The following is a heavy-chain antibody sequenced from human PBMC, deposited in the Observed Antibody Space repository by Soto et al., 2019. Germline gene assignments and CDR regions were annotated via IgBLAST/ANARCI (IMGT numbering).Heavy chain of an antibody. CDR3: ARDGAGAYGLGWFDP. CDR2: IYHSGST. D-gene: IGHD2-21*01. Sequence: QVQLQESGPGLVKPSQTLSLTCTVSGDSISRGGYYWNWIRQHPRKGLEWIGYIYHSGSTNYNPSLKSRVTISGDTSNNQLSLELSSVTAADTAIYYCARDGAGAYGLGWFDPWGQGILVTVSS. CDR1: GDSISRGGYY. V-gene: IGHV4-31*03. J-gene: IGHJ5*02.